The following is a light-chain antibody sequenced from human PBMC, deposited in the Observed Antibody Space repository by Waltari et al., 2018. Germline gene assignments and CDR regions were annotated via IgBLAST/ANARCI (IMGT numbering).Light chain of an antibody. CDR2: DVT. V-gene: IGLV2-14*03. Sequence: QSALTQPASVSGSPGQSITIPCLGTRSDVGGYAYVSWYQQHPGKPPKLMMYDVTNRPSGVSDLFAGSKSGNTASLTFSGRQAEDEADYYVSSFTSSSTVVFGGGTELTGL. CDR1: RSDVGGYAY. CDR3: SSFTSSSTVV. J-gene: IGLJ2*01.